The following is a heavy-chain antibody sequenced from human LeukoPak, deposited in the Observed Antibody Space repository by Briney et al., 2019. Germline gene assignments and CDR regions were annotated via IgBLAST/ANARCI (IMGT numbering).Heavy chain of an antibody. D-gene: IGHD3-22*01. CDR1: GYTFTSYG. CDR2: ISAYNGNT. CDR3: AREGVYYYDSSGYYDY. V-gene: IGHV1-18*01. J-gene: IGHJ4*02. Sequence: ASVKVSCKASGYTFTSYGISWVRQAPGQGLEWMGWISAYNGNTNYAQKLQGRVTMTTDTSTSTAYMELRSLRSDDTAVYYCAREGVYYYDSSGYYDYWGQGTLVTVSS.